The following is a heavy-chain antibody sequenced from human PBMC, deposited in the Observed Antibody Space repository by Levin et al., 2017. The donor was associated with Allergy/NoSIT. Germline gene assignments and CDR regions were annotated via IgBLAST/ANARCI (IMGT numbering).Heavy chain of an antibody. CDR1: GFTFSSYA. V-gene: IGHV3-30-3*01. J-gene: IGHJ4*02. CDR3: ARDRHDEWELRRFDY. Sequence: GESLKISCAASGFTFSSYAMHWVRQAPGKGLEWVAVISYDGSNKYYADSVKGRFTISRDNSKNTLYLQMNSLRAEDTAVYYCARDRHDEWELRRFDYWGQGTLVTVSS. CDR2: ISYDGSNK. D-gene: IGHD1-26*01.